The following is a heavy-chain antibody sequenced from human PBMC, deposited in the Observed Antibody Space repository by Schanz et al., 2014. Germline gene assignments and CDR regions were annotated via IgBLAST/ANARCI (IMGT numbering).Heavy chain of an antibody. V-gene: IGHV1-18*01. CDR1: GYTFTSYG. J-gene: IGHJ5*02. CDR3: AREKGHGYSGLS. CDR2: ISPYNGNT. Sequence: QVQLVQSGAEVKKPGASVKVSCKASGYTFTSYGISWVRQAPGQGLEWMGWISPYNGNTNYALKLQGRVTMTTDTSTGTAYMDLSGLTSDDTAVYYCAREKGHGYSGLSWGQGTLLAVSS. D-gene: IGHD5-12*01.